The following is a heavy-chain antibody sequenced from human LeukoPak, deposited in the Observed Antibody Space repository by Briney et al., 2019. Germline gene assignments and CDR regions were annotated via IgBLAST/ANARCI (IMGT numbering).Heavy chain of an antibody. V-gene: IGHV3-11*04. Sequence: GGSLRLSCAASGFTFSDYYMNWIRQAPGKGLEWVSYISSSGSTIYYADSVKGRFTISRDNAKNSLYLQMNSLRAEDTAVYDCARRGPSGYRYMDVWGKGTTVTVSS. D-gene: IGHD5-18*01. CDR2: ISSSGSTI. CDR3: ARRGPSGYRYMDV. J-gene: IGHJ6*03. CDR1: GFTFSDYY.